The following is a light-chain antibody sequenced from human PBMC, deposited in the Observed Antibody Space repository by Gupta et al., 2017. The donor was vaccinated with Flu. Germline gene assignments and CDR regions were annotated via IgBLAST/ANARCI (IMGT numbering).Light chain of an antibody. CDR2: DVN. V-gene: IGLV2-14*03. J-gene: IGLJ3*02. CDR1: SSDIGAYDY. Sequence: QSALTQPASVSGSPGQSIAISCTGSSSDIGAYDYVSWYQQHPGTAPKLMIYDVNNRPSGVSTRFSGATSVNTASLTISGRQAEDEDQYYCAAYGAVGVFGGGTKVTVL. CDR3: AAYGAVGV.